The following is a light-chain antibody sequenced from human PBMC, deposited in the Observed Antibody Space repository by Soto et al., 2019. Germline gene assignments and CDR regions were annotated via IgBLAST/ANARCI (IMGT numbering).Light chain of an antibody. CDR1: QSVSNN. J-gene: IGKJ5*01. Sequence: EIVLTQSPATLSVSPGERATLSCRASQSVSNNLAWYQQKPGQAPRLLIYGASTRATGVPARFSGSGSGTQFTLTISSLHSEDFAVYYCQQYNNLPPITFGQGTRLEIK. CDR2: GAS. V-gene: IGKV3-15*01. CDR3: QQYNNLPPIT.